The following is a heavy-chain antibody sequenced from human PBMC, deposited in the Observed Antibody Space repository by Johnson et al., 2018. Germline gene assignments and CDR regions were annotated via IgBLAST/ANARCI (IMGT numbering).Heavy chain of an antibody. J-gene: IGHJ3*02. CDR3: ARRYLDSTSCWAFDI. D-gene: IGHD2-2*01. CDR2: IYPGDSDT. Sequence: EVQLVESGAEVKKPGESLKISCKGSEYRSASYWIGWVRQKPGKGLEWMGIIYPGDSDTRYSPSFQGQVTISADKSISTAYLQWSSLKASDTAMYSCARRYLDSTSCWAFDIWGQGTMVTVSS. V-gene: IGHV5-51*03. CDR1: EYRSASYW.